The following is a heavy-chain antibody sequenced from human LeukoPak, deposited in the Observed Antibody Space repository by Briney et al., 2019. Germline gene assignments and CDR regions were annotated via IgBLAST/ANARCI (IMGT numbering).Heavy chain of an antibody. V-gene: IGHV3-23*01. D-gene: IGHD3-16*01. CDR1: GFTFRSYA. J-gene: IGHJ4*02. Sequence: GGSLRLSCAASGFTFRSYAMSWVRQAPGKGLGWVSAVGGSGGDTSYADCVKGRFTISRANSKNTVYLQMNSLSAEDTDISNCAKDIGGPGAYWGQGTLVTVSS. CDR3: AKDIGGPGAY. CDR2: VGGSGGDT.